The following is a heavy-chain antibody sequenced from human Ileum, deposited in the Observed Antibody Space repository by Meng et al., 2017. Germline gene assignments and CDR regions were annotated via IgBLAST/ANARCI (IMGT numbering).Heavy chain of an antibody. Sequence: GSLRLSCTVSNDSINSFYWSWIRQSPGKGLEWIGYIHYSGKTNYNPSLKSRVTISLDTSKNQFSLKLSSVTAADTALYFCARDRSSFSSGWSDYWGQGTLVTVSS. CDR1: NDSINSFY. V-gene: IGHV4-59*01. CDR3: ARDRSSFSSGWSDY. J-gene: IGHJ4*02. CDR2: IHYSGKT. D-gene: IGHD6-19*01.